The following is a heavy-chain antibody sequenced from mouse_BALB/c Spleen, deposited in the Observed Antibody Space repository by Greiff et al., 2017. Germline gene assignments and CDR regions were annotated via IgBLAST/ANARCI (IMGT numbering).Heavy chain of an antibody. J-gene: IGHJ2*01. D-gene: IGHD2-4*01. CDR3: ARGRAYYDYGFDY. CDR1: GYSITSGYY. Sequence: DVKLQESGPGLVKPSQSLSLTCSVTGYSITSGYYWNWIRQFPGNKLEWMGYISYDGSNNYNPSLKNRISITRDTSKNQFFLKLNSVTTEDTATYYCARGRAYYDYGFDYWGQGTTLTVSS. CDR2: ISYDGSN. V-gene: IGHV3-6*02.